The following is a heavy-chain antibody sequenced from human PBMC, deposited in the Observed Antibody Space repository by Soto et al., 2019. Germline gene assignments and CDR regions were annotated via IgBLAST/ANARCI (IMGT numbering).Heavy chain of an antibody. V-gene: IGHV3-23*01. CDR2: FRAGGDDGTT. CDR3: EKKVHSSSGGHYFDY. D-gene: IGHD3-10*01. J-gene: IGHJ4*02. CDR1: GFTLISYS. Sequence: GGSLRVSGVGSGFTLISYSMSRVRQAPGKRLEWVSGFRAGGDDGTTYNADSVKGRFTISRDNSKTTLFLQMNSLRAEDTAIYFYEKKVHSSSGGHYFDYFGQGTLVTVSS.